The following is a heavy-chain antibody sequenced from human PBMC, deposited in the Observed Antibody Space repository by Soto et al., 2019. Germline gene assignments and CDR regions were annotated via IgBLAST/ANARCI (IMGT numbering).Heavy chain of an antibody. J-gene: IGHJ5*01. Sequence: SQTLSCTCGVYGGSCSGHSWPWSRQSPGKGLEWIGDISHSGRVNYSPSLKSRVIISLDTSKNQFSLTLSAVTAADTAMYYCSTRAYDTNGYYRFDPWGQGTLVTVSS. CDR2: ISHSGRV. D-gene: IGHD3-22*01. CDR3: STRAYDTNGYYRFDP. CDR1: GGSCSGHS. V-gene: IGHV4-34*01.